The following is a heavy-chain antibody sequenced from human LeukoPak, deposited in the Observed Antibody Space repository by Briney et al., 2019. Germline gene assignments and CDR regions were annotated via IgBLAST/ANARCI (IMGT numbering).Heavy chain of an antibody. D-gene: IGHD6-13*01. CDR1: GFTFSSYW. CDR2: IKQDGSDK. V-gene: IGHV3-7*01. CDR3: ARQYSSSWYALGYLDY. Sequence: GGSLRLSCAASGFTFSSYWMSWVRQAPGKGLEWVANIKQDGSDKYYVDSVKGRLTISRDNAKNSLYLQMNSLRADDTALYYCARQYSSSWYALGYLDYWGQRTLVTVSS. J-gene: IGHJ4*02.